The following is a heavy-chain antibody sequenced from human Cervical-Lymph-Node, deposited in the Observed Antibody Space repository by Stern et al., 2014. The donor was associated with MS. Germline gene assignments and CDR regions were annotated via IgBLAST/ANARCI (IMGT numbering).Heavy chain of an antibody. J-gene: IGHJ4*02. CDR2: TYYRSTCFN. CDR1: GDSVSNNSAA. CDR3: AREYTDSFDY. V-gene: IGHV6-1*01. Sequence: QLQLQESGPGLVKPSQTLSLTCAIYGDSVSNNSAAWNWIRQSPSRGLEWLGSTYYRSTCFNDYAVSVKSRITLTPDTSKNQFSLQLNSVTPEDTAVYYCAREYTDSFDYWGQGTLVTVSS. D-gene: IGHD5-18*01.